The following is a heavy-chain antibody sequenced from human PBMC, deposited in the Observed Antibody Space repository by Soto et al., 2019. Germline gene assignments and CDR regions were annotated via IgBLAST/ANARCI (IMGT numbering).Heavy chain of an antibody. Sequence: SETLSLTCAVSGYSITSGYYWGWIRQPPGKGLEWIGSIYHNGRTYYNPSLKSRIIISVDTSKNQFSLKLTSVTAADTAVYYCARSITMVRGVINGYYYYGMDVWGQGTTVTVSS. J-gene: IGHJ6*02. CDR1: GYSITSGYY. CDR3: ARSITMVRGVINGYYYYGMDV. CDR2: IYHNGRT. V-gene: IGHV4-38-2*01. D-gene: IGHD3-10*01.